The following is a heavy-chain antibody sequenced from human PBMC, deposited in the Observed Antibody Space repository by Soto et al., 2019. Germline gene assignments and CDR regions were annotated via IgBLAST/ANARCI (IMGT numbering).Heavy chain of an antibody. CDR1: GGSFSGYY. CDR2: INHSGST. CDR3: ARERIAVHYYYYGMDV. J-gene: IGHJ6*02. Sequence: SETLSLTCAVYGGSFSGYYWSWIRQPPGKGLEWIGEINHSGSTNYNPSLKSRVTISVDTSKNQFSLKLSSVTAADTAVYYCARERIAVHYYYYGMDVWGQGTTVT. D-gene: IGHD6-19*01. V-gene: IGHV4-34*01.